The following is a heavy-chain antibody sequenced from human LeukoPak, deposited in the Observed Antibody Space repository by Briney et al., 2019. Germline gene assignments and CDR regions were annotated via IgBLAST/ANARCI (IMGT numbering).Heavy chain of an antibody. Sequence: NPSETLSLTCTVSGGSISSYYWSWIRQPPGKGLEWIGYIYYSGSTNYNPSLKSRVTISVDTSKNQFSLKLSSVTAADTAVYYCARGIAAARYMDVWGKGTTVTVSS. CDR1: GGSISSYY. J-gene: IGHJ6*03. D-gene: IGHD6-13*01. V-gene: IGHV4-59*01. CDR3: ARGIAAARYMDV. CDR2: IYYSGST.